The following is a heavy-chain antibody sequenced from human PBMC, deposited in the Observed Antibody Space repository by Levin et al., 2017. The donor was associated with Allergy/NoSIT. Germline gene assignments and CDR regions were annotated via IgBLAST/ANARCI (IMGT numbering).Heavy chain of an antibody. CDR3: TTAGRYFDWLKRPNYYYYYMDV. CDR1: GFTFSNAW. D-gene: IGHD3-9*01. Sequence: GESLKISCAASGFTFSNAWMSWVRQAPGKGLEWVGRIKSKTDGGTTDYAAPVKGRFTISRDDSKNTLYLQMNSLKTEDTAVYYCTTAGRYFDWLKRPNYYYYYMDVWGKGTTVTVSS. CDR2: IKSKTDGGTT. J-gene: IGHJ6*03. V-gene: IGHV3-15*01.